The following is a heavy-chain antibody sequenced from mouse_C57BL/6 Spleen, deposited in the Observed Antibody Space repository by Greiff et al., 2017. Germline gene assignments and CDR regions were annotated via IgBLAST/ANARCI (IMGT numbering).Heavy chain of an antibody. CDR2: INPSNGGT. V-gene: IGHV1-53*01. J-gene: IGHJ2*01. D-gene: IGHD2-14*01. Sequence: VQLQQPGTELVKPGASVKLSCKASGYTFTSYWMHWVKQRPGQGLEWIGNINPSNGGTNYNEKFKSKATLTVDKSSSPAYMQRSSLTSEDSAVYYCAREVRRRGYYFDYWGQGTTLTVSS. CDR3: AREVRRRGYYFDY. CDR1: GYTFTSYW.